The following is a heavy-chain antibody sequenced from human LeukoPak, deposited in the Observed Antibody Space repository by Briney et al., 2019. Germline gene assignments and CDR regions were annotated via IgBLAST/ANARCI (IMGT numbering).Heavy chain of an antibody. CDR3: ARARLGGIVVVPAGSEGRYWFGP. CDR1: GGSISSYH. Sequence: SETLSLTCTVSGGSISSYHWSWIRQPPGKGLEWIGYIHYSGNTNYNPSLRSRGTISVDTSKNQFSLRLSSVTAADTAVYYCARARLGGIVVVPAGSEGRYWFGPWGQGTLVTVSS. CDR2: IHYSGNT. V-gene: IGHV4-59*01. D-gene: IGHD2-2*01. J-gene: IGHJ5*02.